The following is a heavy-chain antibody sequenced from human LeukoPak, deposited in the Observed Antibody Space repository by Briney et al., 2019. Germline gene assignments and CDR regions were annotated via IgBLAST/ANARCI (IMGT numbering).Heavy chain of an antibody. D-gene: IGHD4-17*01. Sequence: PGGSLRLSCAASGFTFSDYYMSWIRQAPGKGLEWVSYISSSGSTIYYADSMKGRFTISRDNAKNSLYLQMNSLRAEDTAVYYCARARTVTTYPWTYMDVWGKGTTVTVSS. CDR2: ISSSGSTI. J-gene: IGHJ6*03. CDR1: GFTFSDYY. CDR3: ARARTVTTYPWTYMDV. V-gene: IGHV3-11*04.